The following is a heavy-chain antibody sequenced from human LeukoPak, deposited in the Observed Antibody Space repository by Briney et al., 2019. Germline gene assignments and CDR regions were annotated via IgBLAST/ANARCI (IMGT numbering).Heavy chain of an antibody. J-gene: IGHJ4*02. D-gene: IGHD5-18*01. CDR3: ATYGSGYSYGTPNFDY. V-gene: IGHV3-21*04. CDR2: ISSGSSYI. Sequence: GGSLRLSCAASGFTFSSYSMNWVRQAPGKGLEWVSSISSGSSYIYYADSVKGRFTISRDNSKNTLYLQMNSLRAEDTAVYYCATYGSGYSYGTPNFDYWGQGTLVTVSS. CDR1: GFTFSSYS.